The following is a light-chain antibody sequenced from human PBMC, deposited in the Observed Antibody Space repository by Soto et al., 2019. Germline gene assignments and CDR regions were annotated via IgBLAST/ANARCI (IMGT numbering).Light chain of an antibody. CDR1: QSISSY. V-gene: IGKV1-39*01. CDR2: AAS. J-gene: IGKJ4*01. CDR3: QQSYSIPLT. Sequence: DIQMTQSPASLSASVGDRVTITCRASQSISSYLNWYQQKPGKAPKLLIYAASSLQSGVPSRFSGSASGTYFTLTISSLQPEDFATYYCQQSYSIPLTFGGGTKVEIK.